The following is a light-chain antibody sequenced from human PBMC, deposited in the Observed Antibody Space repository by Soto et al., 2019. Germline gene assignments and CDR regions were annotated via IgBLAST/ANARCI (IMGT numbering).Light chain of an antibody. CDR3: QQFDSVPCT. J-gene: IGKJ2*02. Sequence: IPMTQSPSSLSASVGDRVTITCQASQDITNYLIWYQQKPGKAPKLLIYDASSLGTGVSSRFSGSASGTHFTLTISSLQPEDIATYYCQQFDSVPCTFGQGTKLEMK. CDR1: QDITNY. V-gene: IGKV1-33*01. CDR2: DAS.